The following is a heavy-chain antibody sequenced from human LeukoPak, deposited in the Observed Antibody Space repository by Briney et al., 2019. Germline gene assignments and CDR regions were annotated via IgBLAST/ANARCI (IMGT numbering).Heavy chain of an antibody. CDR3: ARGRYTSHSYLDY. D-gene: IGHD2-2*01. J-gene: IGHJ4*02. CDR2: IRNKANSYTT. V-gene: IGHV3-72*01. CDR1: GFTFSDHY. Sequence: GGSLRLSCAASGFTFSDHYMDWVRQAPGKGLEWVGRIRNKANSYTTEYAASVKGRFTISRDDSKNSLYLQMNSLKTEDTAVYYCARGRYTSHSYLDYWGQGTLVTVSS.